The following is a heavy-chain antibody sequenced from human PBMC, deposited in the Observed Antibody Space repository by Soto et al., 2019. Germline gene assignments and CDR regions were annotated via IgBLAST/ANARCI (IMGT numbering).Heavy chain of an antibody. CDR1: GYTFTTYG. V-gene: IGHV1-18*04. CDR3: ARDGERDTGLNFYYYLHGMDA. Sequence: ALVKVSCKASGYTFTTYGISWVQQAPGQGLEWMGWISPYNGTTKYAEKFQGEMTMTTDTATSTAYMDLRSLRSDDTAVYYCARDGERDTGLNFYYYLHGMDAWGQGTRVTVSS. D-gene: IGHD1-1*01. CDR2: ISPYNGTT. J-gene: IGHJ6*02.